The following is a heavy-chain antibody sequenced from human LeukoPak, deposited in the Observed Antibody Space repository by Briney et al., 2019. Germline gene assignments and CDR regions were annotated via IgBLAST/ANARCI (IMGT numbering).Heavy chain of an antibody. D-gene: IGHD3-22*01. CDR1: GGSFSGYY. CDR3: ARGYYYDSSGHFDY. CDR2: INHSGST. Sequence: SETLSLTCAVYGGSFSGYYWSWIRQPPGKGLEWIGEINHSGSTNYNPSLKSRVTISVDTSKNQFSLKLSSVTAADTAVYYCARGYYYDSSGHFDYWGQGTLVTVSS. J-gene: IGHJ4*02. V-gene: IGHV4-34*01.